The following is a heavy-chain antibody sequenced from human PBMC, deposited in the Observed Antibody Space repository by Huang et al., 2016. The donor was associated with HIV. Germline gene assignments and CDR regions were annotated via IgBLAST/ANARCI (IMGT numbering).Heavy chain of an antibody. CDR3: AKGPYADYVFDAFDI. D-gene: IGHD4-17*01. Sequence: EVQVVQSGAEVKKPGESLKISCKGTGYRFTSYWIGWVRQMPGKGLEWMGFIYPADADTRYSPSCHGQVTISADKSISTAYLQWSTLKASDTAMYYCAKGPYADYVFDAFDIWGQGTMVTVSS. CDR2: IYPADADT. CDR1: GYRFTSYW. V-gene: IGHV5-51*01. J-gene: IGHJ3*02.